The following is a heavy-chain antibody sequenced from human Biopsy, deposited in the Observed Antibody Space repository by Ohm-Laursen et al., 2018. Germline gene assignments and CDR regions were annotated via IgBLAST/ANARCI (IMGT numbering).Heavy chain of an antibody. D-gene: IGHD2-2*01. V-gene: IGHV1-69*06. J-gene: IGHJ6*02. Sequence: ASVKVSCKPSGGSFSSYAISWVRQAPGQGLEWMRGIIPFFGTPNYAQMFQGRVTITADTSTSTAYMELSSLRSDDTAVYYCARGRRLLAAISSYYCAMDVWGQGTTVTVSS. CDR3: ARGRRLLAAISSYYCAMDV. CDR2: IIPFFGTP. CDR1: GGSFSSYA.